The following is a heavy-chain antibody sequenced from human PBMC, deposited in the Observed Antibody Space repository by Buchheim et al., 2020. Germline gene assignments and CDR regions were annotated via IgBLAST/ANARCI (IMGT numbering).Heavy chain of an antibody. CDR1: GGSISSYY. CDR3: ARAYSTADSDYYYYYGMDV. CDR2: IYYSGST. J-gene: IGHJ6*02. V-gene: IGHV4-59*01. D-gene: IGHD2-15*01. Sequence: QVQLQESGPGLVKPSETLSLTCTVSGGSISSYYWSWIRQPPGKGLEWIGYIYYSGSTNYNPSLKSRVTISVDTSKNQFSLKLSSVTAADTAVYYWARAYSTADSDYYYYYGMDVWGQGTT.